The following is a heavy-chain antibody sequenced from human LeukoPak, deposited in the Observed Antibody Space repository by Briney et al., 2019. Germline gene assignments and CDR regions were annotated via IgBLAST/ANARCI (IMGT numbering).Heavy chain of an antibody. Sequence: SETLSLTCTVSGGSISSYYWSWIWQPPGKGLEWIGYTYYSGSTNYNPSLKSRVTISVDTSKNQFSLKLSSVTAVDTAVYYCARGVKIEYSSSSRNWYFDLWGRGTLVTVSS. D-gene: IGHD6-6*01. CDR2: TYYSGST. CDR3: ARGVKIEYSSSSRNWYFDL. J-gene: IGHJ2*01. V-gene: IGHV4-59*08. CDR1: GGSISSYY.